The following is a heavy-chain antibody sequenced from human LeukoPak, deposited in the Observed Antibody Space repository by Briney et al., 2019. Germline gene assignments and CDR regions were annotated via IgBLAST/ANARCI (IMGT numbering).Heavy chain of an antibody. D-gene: IGHD6-6*01. Sequence: PGGSLRLSCAASGFTFSSYAMSWVRQAPGKGLEWVSAISGSGGSTYYADSVKGRFTISRDNSKNTLYLQMNSLRAEDTAVYYCAKDQRFRRGAARLGPYYMDVWGKGTTVTVSS. CDR2: ISGSGGST. V-gene: IGHV3-23*01. J-gene: IGHJ6*03. CDR1: GFTFSSYA. CDR3: AKDQRFRRGAARLGPYYMDV.